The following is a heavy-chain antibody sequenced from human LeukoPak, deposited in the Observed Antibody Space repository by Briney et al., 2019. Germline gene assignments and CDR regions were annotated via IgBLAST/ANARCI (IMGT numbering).Heavy chain of an antibody. CDR1: GGSINSNGFF. CDR3: AVLMRHYGMDV. V-gene: IGHV4-39*06. Sequence: PSETLSLTCTVSGGSINSNGFFWGWIRQPPGKGLEWIGSVYYSGSTYKNPSLESRVTISIDTSENQFALALNSVTAADTAIYFCAVLMRHYGMDVWGQGTTVLVSS. D-gene: IGHD3-16*01. J-gene: IGHJ6*02. CDR2: VYYSGST.